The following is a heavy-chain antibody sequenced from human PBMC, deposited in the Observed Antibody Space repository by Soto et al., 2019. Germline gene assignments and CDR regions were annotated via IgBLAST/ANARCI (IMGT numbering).Heavy chain of an antibody. CDR3: ITDHRGP. CDR2: IKGKIVGGAT. D-gene: IGHD3-10*01. Sequence: GGSLRLSCAASGVNFNSAWMSWVRQAPGKGLEWVGRIKGKIVGGATDFAAPVRGRFTMSIDESKNTLHLQMNSLKIEDTAMYYCITDHRGPWGQGILVTVSS. J-gene: IGHJ5*02. CDR1: GVNFNSAW. V-gene: IGHV3-15*01.